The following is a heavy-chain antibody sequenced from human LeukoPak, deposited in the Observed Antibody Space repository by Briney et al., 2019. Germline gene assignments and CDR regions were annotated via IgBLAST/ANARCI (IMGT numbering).Heavy chain of an antibody. CDR1: GGSISSSSYY. CDR3: ARHGRGFWSGHTIDY. D-gene: IGHD3-3*01. CDR2: IYYSGST. Sequence: SETLSLTCTVSGGSISSSSYYWGWIRQPPGKELEWIGSIYYSGSTYYNPSLKSRVTISVDTSKNQFSLKLSSVTAADTAVYYCARHGRGFWSGHTIDYWGQGTLVTVSS. J-gene: IGHJ4*02. V-gene: IGHV4-39*01.